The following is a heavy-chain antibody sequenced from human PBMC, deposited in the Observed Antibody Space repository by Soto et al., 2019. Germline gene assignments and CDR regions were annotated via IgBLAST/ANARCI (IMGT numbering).Heavy chain of an antibody. V-gene: IGHV1-69*01. J-gene: IGHJ4*02. CDR3: ARDPKIHQGAGGIDY. D-gene: IGHD3-16*01. CDR1: GGTFSSYA. Sequence: QVQLVQSGAEVKKPGSSVKVSCKASGGTFSSYAISWVRQAPGQGLEWMGGIIPIFGTANYAQKFQGRVTITADECTSTAYMELSSLRSEDTAVYYGARDPKIHQGAGGIDYWGQGTLVTVSS. CDR2: IIPIFGTA.